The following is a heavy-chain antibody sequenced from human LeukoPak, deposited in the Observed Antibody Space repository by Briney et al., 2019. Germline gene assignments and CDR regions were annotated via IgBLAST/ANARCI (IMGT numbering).Heavy chain of an antibody. CDR1: GGSISSGGYS. Sequence: SETLSLTCAVSGGSISSGGYSWSWIRQPPGKGLEWIGYIYHSGSTYYNPSLKSRVTIPVDRSKNQFSLKLSSVTAADTAVYYCAASSGYYYVAWFDPWGQGTLVTVSS. V-gene: IGHV4-30-2*01. D-gene: IGHD3-22*01. CDR3: AASSGYYYVAWFDP. J-gene: IGHJ5*02. CDR2: IYHSGST.